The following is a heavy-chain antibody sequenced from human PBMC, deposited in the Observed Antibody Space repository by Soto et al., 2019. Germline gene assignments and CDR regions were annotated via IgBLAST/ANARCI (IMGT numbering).Heavy chain of an antibody. J-gene: IGHJ4*02. Sequence: GSLRLSCAASGFTFNSYAMTWVRQAPGKGLVWVSIISSSGESTTYADSVKGRFTISRDNAKSTLYLQMNSLTVEDGAVYYCADSWLPTSYWGPGTLVTVSS. D-gene: IGHD3-10*01. CDR3: ADSWLPTSY. V-gene: IGHV3-23*01. CDR2: ISSSGEST. CDR1: GFTFNSYA.